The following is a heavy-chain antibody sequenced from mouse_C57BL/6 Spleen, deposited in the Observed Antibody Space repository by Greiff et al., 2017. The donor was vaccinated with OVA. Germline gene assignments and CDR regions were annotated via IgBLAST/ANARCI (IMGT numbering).Heavy chain of an antibody. CDR3: ASGAAMDY. Sequence: EVQLQQSGPGLVKPSQSLSLTCSVTGYSITSGYYWNWIRQFPGNQLEWMGYISYDGSNNYNPSIKNRISITRATSKNKFFLKLNSVTTEDTATYYCASGAAMDYWGQGTSVTVSS. CDR2: ISYDGSN. J-gene: IGHJ4*01. V-gene: IGHV3-6*01. CDR1: GYSITSGYY.